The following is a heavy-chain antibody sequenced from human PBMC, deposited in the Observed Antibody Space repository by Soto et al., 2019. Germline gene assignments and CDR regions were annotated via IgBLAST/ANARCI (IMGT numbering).Heavy chain of an antibody. D-gene: IGHD3-3*01. CDR3: ARDAPLRVSGYFHFDS. Sequence: QVQLQESGPGLVKSSETLSLTCAVTGVSISDYYWSWIRRPAGEGLEWIGRIYTTGSTHYNPSLTGRVTMSVDTYKNQLSLRLSSVTAADTAVYYCARDAPLRVSGYFHFDSWGQGTLVTVSS. CDR1: GVSISDYY. J-gene: IGHJ4*02. V-gene: IGHV4-4*07. CDR2: IYTTGST.